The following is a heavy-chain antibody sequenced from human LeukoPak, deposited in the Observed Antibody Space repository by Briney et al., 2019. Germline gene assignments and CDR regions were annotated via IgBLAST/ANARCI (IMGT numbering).Heavy chain of an antibody. V-gene: IGHV4-39*01. CDR3: ARVDYYYYYMDV. CDR2: IYYSGST. Sequence: PSETLSLTCTVSGGSITSSSYYWCWIRQPPGKGLEWIGSIYYSGSTYYNPSLKSRVTISVDTSKNQFSLKLDSVTAADTAVYYCARVDYYYYYMDVWGKGTTVTVSS. J-gene: IGHJ6*03. CDR1: GGSITSSSYY.